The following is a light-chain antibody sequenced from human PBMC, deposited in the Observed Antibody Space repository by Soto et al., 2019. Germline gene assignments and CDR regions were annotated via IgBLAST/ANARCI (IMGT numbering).Light chain of an antibody. V-gene: IGLV2-8*01. CDR2: EVT. CDR1: SSDVGGYNF. Sequence: SALTQPHSEFGSPGRSVTIPCTGASSDVGGYNFVSWYQQHPGKAPKLLIYEVTKRPSGVPDRFSGSRSGNTASLPVSGLQAEDEADYYCCSYAGSNNIVFRTWTKVAVL. CDR3: CSYAGSNNIV. J-gene: IGLJ1*01.